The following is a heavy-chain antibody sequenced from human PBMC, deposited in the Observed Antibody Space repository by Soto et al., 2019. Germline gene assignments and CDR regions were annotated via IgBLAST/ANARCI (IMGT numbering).Heavy chain of an antibody. CDR1: GFPVSTSG. CDR3: ASGQGPNHGYFDD. CDR2: IWYDGTLQ. J-gene: IGHJ4*02. V-gene: IGHV3-33*01. Sequence: QVQLVESGGGVVQPGTSLRLSCVGSGFPVSTSGMHWVGQAPGQGLEWVAVIWYDGTLQFYADSVEGRFSISRDNFKNTLYLQMNSLRGEDTAVYYCASGQGPNHGYFDDWGQGTLVIVSS.